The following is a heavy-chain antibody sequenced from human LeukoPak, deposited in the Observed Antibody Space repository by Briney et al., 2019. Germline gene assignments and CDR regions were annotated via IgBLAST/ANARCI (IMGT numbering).Heavy chain of an antibody. CDR3: TTDGRGSYFSPYSDDY. CDR1: GFTFSDYY. V-gene: IGHV3-15*01. Sequence: GGSLRLSCAASGFTFSDYYMSWIRQAPGKGLEWVGRIKSKTDGGTTDYAAPVKGRFTISRDDSKNTLYLQMNSLKTEDTAVYYCTTDGRGSYFSPYSDDYWGQGTLVTVSS. J-gene: IGHJ4*02. CDR2: IKSKTDGGTT. D-gene: IGHD1-26*01.